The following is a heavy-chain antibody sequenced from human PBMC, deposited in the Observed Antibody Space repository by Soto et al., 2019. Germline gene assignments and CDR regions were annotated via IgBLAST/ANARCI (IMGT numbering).Heavy chain of an antibody. Sequence: SETLSLTCAVYGGSFSGYYWSWIRQPPGKGLEWIGEINHSGSTNYNPSLKSRVTISVDTSKNQFSLKLSSVTAADTAVYYCARGTKAHINIVVVPAAKRGGGEPRENYYYYMDVWGKGTTVTVSS. CDR2: INHSGST. CDR1: GGSFSGYY. V-gene: IGHV4-34*01. D-gene: IGHD2-2*01. CDR3: ARGTKAHINIVVVPAAKRGGGEPRENYYYYMDV. J-gene: IGHJ6*03.